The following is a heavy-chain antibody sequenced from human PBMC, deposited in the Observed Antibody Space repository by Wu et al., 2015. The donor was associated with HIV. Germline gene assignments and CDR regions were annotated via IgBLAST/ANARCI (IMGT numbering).Heavy chain of an antibody. D-gene: IGHD6-13*01. CDR1: GGTFSSYA. J-gene: IGHJ4*02. Sequence: QVQLVQSGAEVKKPGSSVKVSCKASGGTFSSYAISWVRQAPGQGLEWMGRIIPIFGTANYAQKFQGRVTITADESTSTAYMELSSLRSEDTAVYYCARGPYYIAAANSGVTGGDYWGQGNAGSPSPQ. V-gene: IGHV1-69*13. CDR2: IIPIFGTA. CDR3: ARGPYYIAAANSGVTGGDY.